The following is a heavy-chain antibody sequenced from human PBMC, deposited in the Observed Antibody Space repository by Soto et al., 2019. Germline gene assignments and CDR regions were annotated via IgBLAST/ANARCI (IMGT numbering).Heavy chain of an antibody. CDR2: ISYDGSNK. CDR3: ARDRKDRTTVITVAFDI. D-gene: IGHD4-17*01. V-gene: IGHV3-30*03. CDR1: GFTFSSYG. J-gene: IGHJ3*02. Sequence: GGSLRLSCAASGFTFSSYGMHWVRQAPGKGLEWVAVISYDGSNKYYADSVKGRFTISRDNSKNTLYLQMNSLRADDTAVYYCARDRKDRTTVITVAFDIWGQGTMVTVSS.